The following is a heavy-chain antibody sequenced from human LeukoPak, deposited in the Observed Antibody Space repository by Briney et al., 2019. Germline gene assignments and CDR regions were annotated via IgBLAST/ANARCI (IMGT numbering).Heavy chain of an antibody. V-gene: IGHV4-38-2*02. CDR1: GYSISSGYY. Sequence: SETLSLTCTVSGYSISSGYYWGWIRQPPGKGLEWIGSIYHSGSTYYNPSLKSRVTISVDTSKNQFSLKLSSVTAADTAVYYCARDNIAAAGDNWFDPWGQGTLVTVSS. D-gene: IGHD6-13*01. CDR2: IYHSGST. CDR3: ARDNIAAAGDNWFDP. J-gene: IGHJ5*02.